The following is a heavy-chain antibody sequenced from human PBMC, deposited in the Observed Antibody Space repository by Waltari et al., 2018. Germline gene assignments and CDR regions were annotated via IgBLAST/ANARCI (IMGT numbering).Heavy chain of an antibody. CDR3: ARELRVLEWEKYYYYDYGMDV. CDR2: IYHSGST. Sequence: QVQLQESGPGLVKPSETLSLTCAVSGYSISSGYYWGWIRQPPGKGLEWIGSIYHSGSTYYNPSLNSRVTISVDTSKNQFSLKLSSVTAADTAVYYCARELRVLEWEKYYYYDYGMDVWGQGTTVTVSS. D-gene: IGHD3-3*01. V-gene: IGHV4-38-2*02. J-gene: IGHJ6*02. CDR1: GYSISSGYY.